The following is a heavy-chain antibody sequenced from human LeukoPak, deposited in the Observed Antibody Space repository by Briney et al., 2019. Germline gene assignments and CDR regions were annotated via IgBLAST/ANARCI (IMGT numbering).Heavy chain of an antibody. Sequence: GGSLRLSCVASGFSFGNYAMSWVRQAPGKGLQWVSQISGTGGASWYAGFARDRFTISRDNSKKTLYLQMSGLRVEDTAMYYCVKDPRDTYGTNWFVSWGQGTLLIVSS. CDR2: ISGTGGAS. CDR1: GFSFGNYA. D-gene: IGHD2-21*01. V-gene: IGHV3-23*01. J-gene: IGHJ5*01. CDR3: VKDPRDTYGTNWFVS.